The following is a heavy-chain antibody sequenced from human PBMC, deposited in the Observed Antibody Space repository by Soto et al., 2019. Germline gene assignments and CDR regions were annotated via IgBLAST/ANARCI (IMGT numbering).Heavy chain of an antibody. D-gene: IGHD1-26*01. V-gene: IGHV3-21*01. Sequence: EVQLVESGGGLVKPGGSLRLSCAASGFSLSDYSMNWIRQAPGNGLEWVASISSSSSFIHYAESMKGRFTISRDNSKNSLYLQTNSRSAEDTAVYYCAGSSDDGRDNWGQGTLVTVSS. J-gene: IGHJ4*02. CDR2: ISSSSSFI. CDR1: GFSLSDYS. CDR3: AGSSDDGRDN.